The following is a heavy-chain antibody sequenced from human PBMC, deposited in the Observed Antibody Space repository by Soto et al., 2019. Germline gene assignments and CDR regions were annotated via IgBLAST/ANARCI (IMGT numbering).Heavy chain of an antibody. D-gene: IGHD3-22*01. J-gene: IGHJ4*02. V-gene: IGHV3-64*04. CDR3: AKDRPYDSSVH. Sequence: GGSLRLSCSVFGFTFSNYAMHWVRQAPEKGLEYVSSISSNGVSTYYADSVKGRFTISRDNSKSTLYLQMNSLRAEDTAVYYCAKDRPYDSSVHWGQGTLVTVSS. CDR2: ISSNGVST. CDR1: GFTFSNYA.